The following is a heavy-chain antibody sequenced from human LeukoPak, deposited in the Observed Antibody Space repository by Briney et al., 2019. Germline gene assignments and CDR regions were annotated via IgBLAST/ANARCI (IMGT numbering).Heavy chain of an antibody. CDR2: INPNSGGT. Sequence: GASVKVSCKASGYTFTGYYMHWVRQAPGQELEWMGWINPNSGGTNYAQKFQGRVTMTRDTSISTAYMELSRLRSDDTAVYYCARDYPYNWNDDFDYWGQGTLVTVSS. CDR1: GYTFTGYY. D-gene: IGHD1-1*01. V-gene: IGHV1-2*02. J-gene: IGHJ4*02. CDR3: ARDYPYNWNDDFDY.